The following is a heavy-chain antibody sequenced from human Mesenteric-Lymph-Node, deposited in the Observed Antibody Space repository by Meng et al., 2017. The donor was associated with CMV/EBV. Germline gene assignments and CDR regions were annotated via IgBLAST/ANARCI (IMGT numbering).Heavy chain of an antibody. Sequence: GESLKISCAGSGVTFGDHGMSWVRQAPGKGLEWVSGMNWNGGSIGYADSVKGRFTISRDNAKNTLYLQMNSLRAEDTAVYYCELRYDSGGFYLWGQGTLVTVSS. CDR3: ELRYDSGGFYL. D-gene: IGHD3-22*01. CDR2: MNWNGGSI. CDR1: GVTFGDHG. J-gene: IGHJ4*02. V-gene: IGHV3-20*04.